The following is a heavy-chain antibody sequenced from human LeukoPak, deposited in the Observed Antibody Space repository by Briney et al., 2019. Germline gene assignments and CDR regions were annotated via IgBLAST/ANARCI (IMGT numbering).Heavy chain of an antibody. CDR2: ISTYNGNT. CDR1: GYTFTTYG. J-gene: IGHJ4*02. V-gene: IGHV1-18*01. CDR3: ARDPTEDFWSGFYSYFDF. Sequence: ASVKVSCKASGYTFTTYGLSWVRQAPGQGLEWMGWISTYNGNTNYAQKFQGRVTMTTDTSTSTAYMELRSLRSDDTAVYYCARDPTEDFWSGFYSYFDFWGQGTVVTVSS. D-gene: IGHD3-3*01.